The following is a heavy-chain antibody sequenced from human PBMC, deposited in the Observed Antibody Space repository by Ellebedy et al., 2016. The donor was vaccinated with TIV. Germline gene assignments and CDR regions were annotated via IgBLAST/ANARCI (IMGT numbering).Heavy chain of an antibody. Sequence: GGSLRLSCAASGFSFSAFAMHWVRQAPGKGLEWLSVISADGSSTYHADSVKGRFTITRDNSKNTLYLQMSSLRTEDTAVYFCAKGSSSGFNYDRVGFEYWGQGTLVTVSS. CDR2: ISADGSST. J-gene: IGHJ4*02. D-gene: IGHD3-22*01. CDR3: AKGSSSGFNYDRVGFEY. CDR1: GFSFSAFA. V-gene: IGHV3-23*01.